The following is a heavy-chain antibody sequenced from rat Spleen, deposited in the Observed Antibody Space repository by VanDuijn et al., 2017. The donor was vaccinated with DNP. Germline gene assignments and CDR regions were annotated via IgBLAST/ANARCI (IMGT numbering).Heavy chain of an antibody. Sequence: EVQLVESRGDLVQPGRSLKLSCVASGFTFNNFWMTWIRQVPGKGLEWVASITSSGGSTYYRDSVKGRFTISRDNAKSTLYLQMDSLRSEDTATYYCARSPYSSYMGAMDAWGQGTSVTVSS. V-gene: IGHV5-31*01. D-gene: IGHD1-2*01. CDR1: GFTFNNFW. CDR3: ARSPYSSYMGAMDA. J-gene: IGHJ4*01. CDR2: ITSSGGST.